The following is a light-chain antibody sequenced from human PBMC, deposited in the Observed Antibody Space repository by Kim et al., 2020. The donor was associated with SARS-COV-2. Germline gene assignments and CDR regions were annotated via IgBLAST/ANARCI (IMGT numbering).Light chain of an antibody. J-gene: IGLJ3*02. CDR3: ATWDDSLDGWV. CDR1: DSNVGNNS. V-gene: IGLV1-47*01. Sequence: QSVVTQPPSASGTPGQRVTIVCSGADSNVGNNSVSWYQQLPRTAPKLLIYRTDWRPSGVPDRFSGSKSATSASLAISGLRAEDEGDYYCATWDDSLDGWVFGGGTQLTVL. CDR2: RTD.